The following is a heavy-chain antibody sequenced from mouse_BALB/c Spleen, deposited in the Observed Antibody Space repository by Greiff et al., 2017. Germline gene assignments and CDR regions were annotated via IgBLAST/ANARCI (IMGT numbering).Heavy chain of an antibody. Sequence: EVMLVESGGGLVKPGGSLKLSCAASGFTFSSYAMSWVRQTPEKRLEWVASISSGGSTYYPDSVKGRFTISRDNARNILYLQMSSLKSEDTAMYYCARAPSTMISYYYAMDYWGQGTSVTVSS. J-gene: IGHJ4*01. CDR3: ARAPSTMISYYYAMDY. CDR2: ISSGGST. D-gene: IGHD2-4*01. CDR1: GFTFSSYA. V-gene: IGHV5-6-5*01.